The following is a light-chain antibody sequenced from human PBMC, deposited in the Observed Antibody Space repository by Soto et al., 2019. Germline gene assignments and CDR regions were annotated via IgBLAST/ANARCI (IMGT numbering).Light chain of an antibody. CDR3: QQRSNWPPAT. J-gene: IGKJ4*01. CDR1: QSVSSY. V-gene: IGKV3-11*01. CDR2: DAS. Sequence: IVLTQSPATLSLSPGQRATLFCRASQSVSSYLAWYQQKPGQAPRLLIYDASSRATGIPARFSGSVSGTDFTLTISSLEPEDSAVYYCQQRSNWPPATFGGGTKVEIK.